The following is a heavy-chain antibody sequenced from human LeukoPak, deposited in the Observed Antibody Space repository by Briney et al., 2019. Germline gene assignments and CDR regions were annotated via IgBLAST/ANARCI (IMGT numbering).Heavy chain of an antibody. Sequence: GKSLKISCKGSAYSFTSYWIGWVRQMPGKGLEWMGIIYPGDSDTRYSPSFQGQVTISADKSISTAYLQWSSLKASDTAMYYCARHLARRSSSWYQSYYYYYMDVWGKGTTVTVSS. CDR3: ARHLARRSSSWYQSYYYYYMDV. CDR2: IYPGDSDT. CDR1: AYSFTSYW. J-gene: IGHJ6*03. D-gene: IGHD6-13*01. V-gene: IGHV5-51*01.